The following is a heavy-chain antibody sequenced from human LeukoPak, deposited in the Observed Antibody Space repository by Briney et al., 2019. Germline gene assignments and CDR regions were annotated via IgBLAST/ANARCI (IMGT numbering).Heavy chain of an antibody. Sequence: GGSLRLSCAASGFTISSYSMSWVRQAPGGGREWVSYISSSGITIYYADSVRGRFTISRDNAKNSLYLQMNGLRAEDTAVYYCARARSAYYFDYWGQGTLVTVSS. CDR1: GFTISSYS. V-gene: IGHV3-48*01. CDR2: ISSSGITI. D-gene: IGHD2-15*01. J-gene: IGHJ4*02. CDR3: ARARSAYYFDY.